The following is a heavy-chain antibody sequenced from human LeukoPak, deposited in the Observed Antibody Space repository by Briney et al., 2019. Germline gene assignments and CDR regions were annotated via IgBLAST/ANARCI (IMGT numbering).Heavy chain of an antibody. V-gene: IGHV5-51*01. Sequence: GESLKFSCKGSGYSFTSYWIGWVRQMPVKGLEWMGIIYPGDSDTRYSPSFQGQVTISADKSISTACLHWSSPEASDPAMYYCARRGGRIAAAGDFDYWGQGTLVTVSS. CDR3: ARRGGRIAAAGDFDY. J-gene: IGHJ4*02. D-gene: IGHD6-13*01. CDR1: GYSFTSYW. CDR2: IYPGDSDT.